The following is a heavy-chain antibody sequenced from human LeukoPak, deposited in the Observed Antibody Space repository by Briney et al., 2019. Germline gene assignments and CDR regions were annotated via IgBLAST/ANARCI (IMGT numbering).Heavy chain of an antibody. J-gene: IGHJ5*02. Sequence: PSETLSLTCAVYGGSFSGYYWSWIRQPPGKGLEWIGEINHSGSTNYNPSLKSRATISVDTSKNQFSLKLSSVTAADTAVYYCARGRGYSGYENWFDPWGQGTLVTVSS. CDR3: ARGRGYSGYENWFDP. V-gene: IGHV4-34*01. CDR1: GGSFSGYY. D-gene: IGHD5-12*01. CDR2: INHSGST.